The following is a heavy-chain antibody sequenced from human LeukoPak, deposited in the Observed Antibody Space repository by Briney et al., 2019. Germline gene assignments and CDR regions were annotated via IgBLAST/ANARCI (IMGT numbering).Heavy chain of an antibody. D-gene: IGHD3-9*01. V-gene: IGHV1-46*01. CDR2: ISPSGGST. Sequence: ASVKVSCKASGYTFTSNYMHWVRQAPGQGPEWMGGISPSGGSTTYARKFQGRVTLTRDMSTSTDSLALSSLRSEDTAVYYCATTYYDILTGYYSLLFDYWGQGTLVTVSS. CDR1: GYTFTSNY. CDR3: ATTYYDILTGYYSLLFDY. J-gene: IGHJ4*02.